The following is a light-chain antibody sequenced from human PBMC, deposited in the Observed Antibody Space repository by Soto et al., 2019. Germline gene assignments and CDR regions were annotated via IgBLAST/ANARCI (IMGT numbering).Light chain of an antibody. Sequence: QSALTQPASVSGSPGQSITVSCTGTTSDVGGYDYVAWYQQHPGKAPKLMIYDVSSRPSGVSNRFSGSKSGNTASLTISGRQAEDEADYYCSSYLGSSTLSGVFGTGTKVTVL. CDR3: SSYLGSSTLSGV. CDR2: DVS. J-gene: IGLJ1*01. V-gene: IGLV2-14*01. CDR1: TSDVGGYDY.